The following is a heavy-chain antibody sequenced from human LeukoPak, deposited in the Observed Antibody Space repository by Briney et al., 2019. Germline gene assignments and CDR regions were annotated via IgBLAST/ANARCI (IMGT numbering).Heavy chain of an antibody. CDR2: INPNRGGT. CDR3: ARGYCSSTSCERTFDY. V-gene: IGHV1-2*02. D-gene: IGHD2-2*01. J-gene: IGHJ4*02. Sequence: ASVKVSCKASGYTFTGYYMHWVRQAPRQGLEWMGWINPNRGGTNYAQKFQGRVTMTRDTSISTAYMELSRLRSDDTAVYYCARGYCSSTSCERTFDYWGQGTLVTVSS. CDR1: GYTFTGYY.